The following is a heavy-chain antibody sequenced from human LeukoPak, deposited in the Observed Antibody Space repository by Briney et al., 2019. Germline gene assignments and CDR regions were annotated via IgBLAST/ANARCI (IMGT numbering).Heavy chain of an antibody. V-gene: IGHV3-7*01. D-gene: IGHD6-19*01. J-gene: IGHJ4*02. CDR2: IKQDGREK. CDR3: ARDSGRLNY. CDR1: GFTFSSYW. Sequence: GGSLRLSCAASGFTFSSYWMSWVRQAPGKGLEWVANIKQDGREKNYVDSVKGRFTISRDNAKNSVFLQMNSLRPEDTAVYYCARDSGRLNYWGQGTLVTVSS.